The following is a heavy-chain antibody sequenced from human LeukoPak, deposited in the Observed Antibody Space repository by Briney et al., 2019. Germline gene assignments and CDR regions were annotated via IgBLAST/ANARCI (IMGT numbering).Heavy chain of an antibody. CDR3: ARRWGIGYCGGDCIYYGMDV. V-gene: IGHV4-30-4*01. CDR1: GGSISSGDYY. J-gene: IGHJ6*02. D-gene: IGHD2-21*02. Sequence: SETLSLTCTVSGGSISSGDYYWSWIRQPPGKGLEWIGYIYYSGSTYYNPSLKSRVTISVDTSKNQLSLKLSSVTAADTAVYYCARRWGIGYCGGDCIYYGMDVWGQGTTVTVSS. CDR2: IYYSGST.